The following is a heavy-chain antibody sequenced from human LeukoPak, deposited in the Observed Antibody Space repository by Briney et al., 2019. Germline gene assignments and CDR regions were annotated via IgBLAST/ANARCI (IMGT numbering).Heavy chain of an antibody. CDR1: GFTFSNYW. Sequence: GGSLGLSCAASGFTFSNYWMSWVRQAPGMGLEWVANIKQDGSEKYYVDSVKGRFTIFRDNAKNSLYLQMDSLRAEDTAVYYCARVRGSYSFDYWGQGTLVTVSS. CDR3: ARVRGSYSFDY. CDR2: IKQDGSEK. V-gene: IGHV3-7*01. D-gene: IGHD1-26*01. J-gene: IGHJ4*02.